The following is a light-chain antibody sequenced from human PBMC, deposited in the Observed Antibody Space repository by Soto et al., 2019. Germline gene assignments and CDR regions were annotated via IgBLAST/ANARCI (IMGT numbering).Light chain of an antibody. V-gene: IGKV1-9*01. CDR3: QQLNSYPRT. CDR1: QGVSSY. J-gene: IGKJ2*01. CDR2: DAS. Sequence: DIQLTQSPSFLSASVGDRVTITCRASQGVSSYLAWYQQKPGSAPKLLIYDASTLQSGVPSRFRGSGSGTEFTLAISSLQPEDFATYYCQQLNSYPRTFGQGTKLEIK.